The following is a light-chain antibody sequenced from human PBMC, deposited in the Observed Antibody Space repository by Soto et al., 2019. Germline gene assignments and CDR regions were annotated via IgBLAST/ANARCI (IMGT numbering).Light chain of an antibody. J-gene: IGKJ5*01. CDR3: QQYSKWPIT. V-gene: IGKV3-15*01. CDR2: GIS. Sequence: TQSPSFLSASVGDRVTITCLASQGINSNYLAWYQQHPGQPPRLLIYGISTRATGIPARFSGSGSGTEFSLTISSLQSEDFAVYYCQQYSKWPITFGQGTRLEIK. CDR1: QGINSN.